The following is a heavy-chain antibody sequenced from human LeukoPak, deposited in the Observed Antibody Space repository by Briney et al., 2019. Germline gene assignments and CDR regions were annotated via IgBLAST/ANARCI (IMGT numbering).Heavy chain of an antibody. Sequence: ASVKVSCKASGYTFTNYVIHWVRQAPGQRLEWMGWIHTGNGNTEYSQKFQGRVTFTRDTSTSTVYMELSSLRSEDTAVYYCARGFYASGIPYDWFDPWGQGTLVTVSS. CDR1: GYTFTNYV. CDR2: IHTGNGNT. D-gene: IGHD3-10*01. V-gene: IGHV1-3*04. CDR3: ARGFYASGIPYDWFDP. J-gene: IGHJ5*02.